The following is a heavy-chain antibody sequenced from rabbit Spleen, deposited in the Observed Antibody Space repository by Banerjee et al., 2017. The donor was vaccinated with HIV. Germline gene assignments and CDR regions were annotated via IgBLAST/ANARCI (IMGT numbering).Heavy chain of an antibody. Sequence: QEQLVESRGGLVQPGASLTLTCTASGIDFSNYNFMCWVRQAPGKGLEWIACIDIGSRDFTYYASWAKGRFTISKSSSTTVTLQMTSLTVADTATYFCARDTSSSFSSYGMDLWGPGTLVTVS. D-gene: IGHD1-1*01. J-gene: IGHJ6*01. CDR3: ARDTSSSFSSYGMDL. V-gene: IGHV1S45*01. CDR1: GIDFSNYNF. CDR2: IDIGSRDFT.